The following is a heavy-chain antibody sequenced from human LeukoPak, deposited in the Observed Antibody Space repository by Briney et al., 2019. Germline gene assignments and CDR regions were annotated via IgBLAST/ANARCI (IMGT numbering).Heavy chain of an antibody. CDR1: GCTFSSYA. CDR2: IIPIFGTA. V-gene: IGHV1-69*01. D-gene: IGHD1-26*01. J-gene: IGHJ4*02. CDR3: GRGNLVGATLGGNDY. Sequence: SVKVSCKASGCTFSSYAISWVRQAPGQGLEWMGGIIPIFGTANYAQKFQGRVTITADESTSTAYMELSSLRSEDTAVYYCGRGNLVGATLGGNDYWGQGTLVTVSS.